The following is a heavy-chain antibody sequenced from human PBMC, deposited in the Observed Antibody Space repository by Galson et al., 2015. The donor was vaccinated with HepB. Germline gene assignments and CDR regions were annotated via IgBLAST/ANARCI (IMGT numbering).Heavy chain of an antibody. J-gene: IGHJ2*01. D-gene: IGHD3-22*01. CDR3: ARLVVELVSYYDTLRFGWYFDL. CDR2: IYYSGST. Sequence: LSLTCTVSGGSISSSSYYWGWIRQPPGKGLEWIGSIYYSGSTYYNPSLKSRVTISVDTSKNQFSLKLSSVTAADTAVYYCARLVVELVSYYDTLRFGWYFDLWGRGTLVTVSS. CDR1: GGSISSSSYY. V-gene: IGHV4-39*01.